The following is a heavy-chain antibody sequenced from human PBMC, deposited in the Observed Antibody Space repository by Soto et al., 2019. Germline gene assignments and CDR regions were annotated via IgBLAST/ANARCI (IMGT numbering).Heavy chain of an antibody. J-gene: IGHJ4*02. D-gene: IGHD6-6*01. CDR1: GATFISSA. V-gene: IGHV1-69*01. CDR2: IIPFANAP. CDR3: ARAQPARPIDS. Sequence: QVQLVQSGAEVTRPGSSVKVSCKLSGATFISSAMNWLRQAPGLGLEWMGAIIPFANAPSYASDFRGRLTIAADESTRTAYLELSNLTSDDAAVYYCARAQPARPIDSWGQGTLVAVSS.